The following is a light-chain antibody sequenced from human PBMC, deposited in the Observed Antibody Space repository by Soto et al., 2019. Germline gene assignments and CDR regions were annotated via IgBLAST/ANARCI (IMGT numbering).Light chain of an antibody. CDR1: QSIGDS. V-gene: IGKV1-39*01. CDR2: SAS. CDR3: QQSYSIPIT. Sequence: IQLTQSPASLSASVGDRVTITCRASQSIGDSLHWYQQIPGKAPHLLIYSASTLETGFPPRFRGSGSGTDFTLTISSLQPEDFATYYCQQSYSIPITFGQGTRLEIK. J-gene: IGKJ5*01.